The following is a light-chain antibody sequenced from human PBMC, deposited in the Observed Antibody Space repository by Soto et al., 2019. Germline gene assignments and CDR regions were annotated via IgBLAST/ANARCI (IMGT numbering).Light chain of an antibody. V-gene: IGKV2-30*02. J-gene: IGKJ4*01. CDR3: MHCTHWPLT. Sequence: VITQSPLTLRVTLGQPASISCRSSQSLGHSDGNTYLTWFQQRPGQSPRRLIYKVSNRDSGVPDRFSGSGSGTDFTLTISRVEAEDVGLYYCMHCTHWPLTFGGGTKVDIK. CDR2: KVS. CDR1: QSLGHSDGNTY.